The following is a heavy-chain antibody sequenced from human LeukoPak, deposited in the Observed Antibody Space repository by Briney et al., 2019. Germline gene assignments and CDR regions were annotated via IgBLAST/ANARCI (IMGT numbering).Heavy chain of an antibody. Sequence: ASVKVSCKGSGYNFDRYGVNWVRQAPGKGLEWMGGFDPEDGETIYAQKFQGRVTMTEDTSTDTAYVELSSLRSEDTAVYYCATGYSSSWFHGTWGQGTLVTVSS. CDR2: FDPEDGET. J-gene: IGHJ5*02. CDR1: GYNFDRYG. D-gene: IGHD6-13*01. V-gene: IGHV1-24*01. CDR3: ATGYSSSWFHGT.